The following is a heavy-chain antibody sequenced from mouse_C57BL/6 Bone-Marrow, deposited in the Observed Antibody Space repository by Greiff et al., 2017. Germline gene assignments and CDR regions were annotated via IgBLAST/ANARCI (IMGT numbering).Heavy chain of an antibody. V-gene: IGHV3-6*01. CDR1: GYSITSGYY. CDR2: ISYDGSN. D-gene: IGHD1-1*01. J-gene: IGHJ1*03. Sequence: EVKLQESGPGLVKPSQSLSLTCSVTGYSITSGYYWNWIRQFPGNKLEWMGYISYDGSNNYNPSLKNRISITRDTSKNQFCLKLNSVTTEDTATYYCARINYYGSSRYFDVWGTGTTVTVSS. CDR3: ARINYYGSSRYFDV.